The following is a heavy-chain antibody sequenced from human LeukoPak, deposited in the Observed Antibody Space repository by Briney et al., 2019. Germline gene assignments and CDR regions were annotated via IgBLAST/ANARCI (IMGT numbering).Heavy chain of an antibody. V-gene: IGHV3-74*03. CDR1: GFTFSTYW. Sequence: GGSLRLSCAASGFTFSTYWMHWVRQAPGKGLVWVSRITTDGSGTTYADSVKGRFTISRDNAKNTLYLQMNSLRAEDTAVYYCASIPRGRLGAWGQGTLVTVSS. CDR2: ITTDGSGT. CDR3: ASIPRGRLGA. D-gene: IGHD3-16*01. J-gene: IGHJ5*02.